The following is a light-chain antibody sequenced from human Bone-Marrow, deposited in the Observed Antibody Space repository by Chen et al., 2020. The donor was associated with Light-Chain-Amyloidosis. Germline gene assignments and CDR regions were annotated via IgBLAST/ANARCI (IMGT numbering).Light chain of an antibody. CDR1: SSDVGGDNH. Sequence: HSALTQPPSVSGSPGQSSTISSTGTSSDVGGDNHFSWYQQHPDKAPKLMIYEVTNRPSWVPDRLSGSKSDNTASLTISALQTEDEADYFGSSYTITNTLVFGSGTRVTVL. CDR3: SSYTITNTLV. V-gene: IGLV2-14*01. J-gene: IGLJ1*01. CDR2: EVT.